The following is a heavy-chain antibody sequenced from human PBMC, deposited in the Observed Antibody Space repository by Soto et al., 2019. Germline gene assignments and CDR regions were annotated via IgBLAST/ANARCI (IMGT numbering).Heavy chain of an antibody. D-gene: IGHD2-2*01. J-gene: IGHJ5*02. CDR2: INHSGST. CDR1: GGSFSGYY. CDR3: ARGGRRTRSNNIVVVPARDRGNWFDP. V-gene: IGHV4-34*01. Sequence: QVQLQQWGAGLLKPSETLSLTCAVYGGSFSGYYWSWIRQPPGKGLEWIGEINHSGSTNYNPSLKSRVTISVDTSKNQFSLKLSSVTAADTAVYYCARGGRRTRSNNIVVVPARDRGNWFDPWGQGTLVTVSS.